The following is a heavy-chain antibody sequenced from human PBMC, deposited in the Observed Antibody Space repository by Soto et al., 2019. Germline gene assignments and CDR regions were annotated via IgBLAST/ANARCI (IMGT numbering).Heavy chain of an antibody. Sequence: PSETLSLTCNLSGGSISDSWWSWIRQTPGKGLQWIGSIYSSGSANYNPSPKSRVAFSIDTSRNHISLSLRSVTAADTAFYYCARGYSELYSGYDYLFDPWGQGTLVTVAS. CDR1: GGSISDSW. CDR2: IYSSGSA. CDR3: ARGYSELYSGYDYLFDP. D-gene: IGHD5-12*01. J-gene: IGHJ5*02. V-gene: IGHV4-59*01.